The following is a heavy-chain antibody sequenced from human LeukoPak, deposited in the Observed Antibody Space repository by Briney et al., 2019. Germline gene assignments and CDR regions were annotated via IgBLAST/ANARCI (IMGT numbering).Heavy chain of an antibody. CDR3: ATDRLLWPMDV. D-gene: IGHD3-10*01. J-gene: IGHJ6*02. CDR1: GFTFSSYS. Sequence: GGSLRLSCAASGFTFSSYSMNWVRQAPGKGLEWVSSISSSSSYIYYADSVKGRFTISRDNAKNSLYLQMNSLRAEDTAVYHCATDRLLWPMDVWGQGTTVTVSS. V-gene: IGHV3-21*01. CDR2: ISSSSSYI.